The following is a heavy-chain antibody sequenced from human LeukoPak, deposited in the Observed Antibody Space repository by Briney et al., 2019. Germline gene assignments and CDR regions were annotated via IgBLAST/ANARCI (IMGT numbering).Heavy chain of an antibody. V-gene: IGHV4-59*01. Sequence: SETLSLTCTVSGGSISSYYWSWIRQPPGKELEWIGYIYYSGSTNYNPSLKSRVTISVDTSKNQFSLKLSCVTAADTAVYYCARDRRSIAARGYYYMDVWGKGTTVTVSS. CDR3: ARDRRSIAARGYYYMDV. J-gene: IGHJ6*03. D-gene: IGHD6-6*01. CDR1: GGSISSYY. CDR2: IYYSGST.